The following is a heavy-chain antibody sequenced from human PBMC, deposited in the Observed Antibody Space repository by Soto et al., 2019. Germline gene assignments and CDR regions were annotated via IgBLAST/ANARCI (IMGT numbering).Heavy chain of an antibody. CDR3: ARKAAPPPWGFDP. CDR1: GYTFTSYG. CDR2: ISAYNGNT. J-gene: IGHJ5*02. Sequence: QVQLVQSGAEVKKPGASVKVSCKASGYTFTSYGISWVRQAPGQGLEWMGWISAYNGNTNYAQKLQGRVTMTTDTSTDTAYMELRSRRSEDTAGYYCARKAAPPPWGFDPWGQGTLVTVSS. V-gene: IGHV1-18*04. D-gene: IGHD6-13*01.